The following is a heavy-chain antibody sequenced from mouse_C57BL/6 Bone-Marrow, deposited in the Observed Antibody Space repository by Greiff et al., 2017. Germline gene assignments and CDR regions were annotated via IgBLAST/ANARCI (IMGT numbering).Heavy chain of an antibody. V-gene: IGHV3-6*01. CDR3: ASGGSDY. Sequence: EVQLVESGPGLVKPSQSLSLTCSVTGYSITSGYYWNWIRQFPGNKLEWMGYISYDGSNNYNPSLKNRISITRDTSKNQFFLKLNSVTTEDTATYYCASGGSDYWGQGTTLTVSS. J-gene: IGHJ2*01. CDR2: ISYDGSN. CDR1: GYSITSGYY.